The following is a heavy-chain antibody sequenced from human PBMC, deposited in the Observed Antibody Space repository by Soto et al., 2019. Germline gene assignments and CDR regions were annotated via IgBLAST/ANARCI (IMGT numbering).Heavy chain of an antibody. CDR1: GYSFTSYW. CDR2: IYPGDSDT. J-gene: IGHJ6*02. V-gene: IGHV5-51*01. Sequence: GESLKISCKGSGYSFTSYWIGWLRQMPGKGLEWMGIIYPGDSDTRYSPSFQGQVTISADKSISTAYLQWSSLKASDTAMYYCAIEPEHYNYGMDVWGQGTTVTVSS. CDR3: AIEPEHYNYGMDV.